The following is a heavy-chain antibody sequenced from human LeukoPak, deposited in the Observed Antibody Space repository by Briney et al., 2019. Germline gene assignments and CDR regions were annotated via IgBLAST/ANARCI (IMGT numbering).Heavy chain of an antibody. CDR1: GFTFSRHW. D-gene: IGHD3-10*01. V-gene: IGHV3-7*01. J-gene: IGHJ6*02. CDR3: ARSYYGSGTSYGMDV. Sequence: GGSLRLSCAVSGFTFSRHWMSWVRQAPGKGLEWLANIEQDGSEKYYVDSVEGRFTISRDNAKNSLYLQMNSLRAEDTAVYYCARSYYGSGTSYGMDVWGQGTTVTVSS. CDR2: IEQDGSEK.